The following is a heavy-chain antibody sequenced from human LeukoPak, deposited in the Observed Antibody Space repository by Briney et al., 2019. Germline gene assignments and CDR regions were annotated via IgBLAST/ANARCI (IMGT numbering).Heavy chain of an antibody. Sequence: SQTLSLTFAISGDSVSSNSAAWNWIRQSPSRGLEWLGRTYYRSKWYNDYAVSVKSRITINPDTSKNQFSLQLNSVTPEDTAVYYCARDLPLGQWLACNWFDPWGQGTLVTVSS. V-gene: IGHV6-1*01. D-gene: IGHD6-19*01. CDR2: TYYRSKWYN. CDR1: GDSVSSNSAA. J-gene: IGHJ5*02. CDR3: ARDLPLGQWLACNWFDP.